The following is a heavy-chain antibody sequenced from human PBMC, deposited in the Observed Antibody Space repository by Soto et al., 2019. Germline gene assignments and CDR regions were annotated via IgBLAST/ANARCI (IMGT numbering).Heavy chain of an antibody. J-gene: IGHJ4*02. CDR1: GGTFSRFA. V-gene: IGHV1-69*01. CDR3: ARDWGLRLGELSFFDY. Sequence: QVHLVQSGAEVKKTGSSVKVSCKASGGTFSRFAISWVRQAPGQGPEWMGGVIPLFGTASYAQKFQGRVTITADEATTTAHMELSGLRSDDTAVYYCARDWGLRLGELSFFDYWGQGTLVTVSS. D-gene: IGHD3-16*02. CDR2: VIPLFGTA.